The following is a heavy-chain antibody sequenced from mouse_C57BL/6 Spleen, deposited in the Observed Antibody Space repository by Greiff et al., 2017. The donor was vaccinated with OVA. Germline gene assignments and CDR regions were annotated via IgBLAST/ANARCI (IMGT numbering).Heavy chain of an antibody. D-gene: IGHD2-2*01. CDR2: ISDGGSYT. J-gene: IGHJ2*01. V-gene: IGHV5-4*01. Sequence: EVKLMESGGGLVKPGGSLKLSCAASGFTFSSYAMSWVRQTPEKRLEWVATISDGGSYTYYPDNVKGRFTISRDNAKNNLYLQMSQLKSEDTAMYYCARERLPLFDYWGQGTTLTVSS. CDR1: GFTFSSYA. CDR3: ARERLPLFDY.